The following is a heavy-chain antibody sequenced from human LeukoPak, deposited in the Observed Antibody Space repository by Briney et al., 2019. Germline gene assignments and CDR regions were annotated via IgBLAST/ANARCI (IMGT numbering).Heavy chain of an antibody. Sequence: SETLSLTCTVSGGSISSGSYYWSWIRQPAGKGLEWIGRIYTSGSTNYNPSLKSRVTISVDTSKNQFSPKLSSVTAADTAVYYCASLVTKYGSGSYYFDYWGQGTLVTVSS. V-gene: IGHV4-61*02. CDR3: ASLVTKYGSGSYYFDY. CDR2: IYTSGST. CDR1: GGSISSGSYY. J-gene: IGHJ4*02. D-gene: IGHD3-10*01.